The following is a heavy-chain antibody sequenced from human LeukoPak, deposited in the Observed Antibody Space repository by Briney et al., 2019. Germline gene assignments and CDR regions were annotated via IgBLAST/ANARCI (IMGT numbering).Heavy chain of an antibody. D-gene: IGHD5-12*01. CDR2: IYHSGST. Sequence: PSETLSLTCTVSGYSISSGYYWGWIRQPPGKGLEWIGSIYHSGSTYYNPSLKSRVTISVDTSKNQFSLKLSSVTAADTAVYYCARGVGYHGPMALFDYWGQGTLVTVSS. CDR1: GYSISSGYY. V-gene: IGHV4-38-2*02. CDR3: ARGVGYHGPMALFDY. J-gene: IGHJ4*02.